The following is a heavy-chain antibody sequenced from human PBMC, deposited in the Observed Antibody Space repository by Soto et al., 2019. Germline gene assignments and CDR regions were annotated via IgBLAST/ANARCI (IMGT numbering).Heavy chain of an antibody. J-gene: IGHJ6*02. D-gene: IGHD1-1*01. CDR3: ARTGSNYYYYGIDV. CDR2: IYYSGST. CDR1: GGSMSSYY. Sequence: ETLSLTCTVSGGSMSSYYWAWIRQPPGKGLEWIGYIYYSGSTNYNPSLKSRVTISLDTSRRQFSLKVTSVTAADTAVYYCARTGSNYYYYGIDVWGQGTTVTVSS. V-gene: IGHV4-59*01.